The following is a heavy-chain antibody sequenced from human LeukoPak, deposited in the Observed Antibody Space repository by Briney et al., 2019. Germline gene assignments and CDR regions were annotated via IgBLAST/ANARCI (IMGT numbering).Heavy chain of an antibody. D-gene: IGHD2-21*02. J-gene: IGHJ4*02. CDR3: AKGGRLHQNDY. CDR1: GFTFSDYY. Sequence: GGSLRLSCAASGFTFSDYYMSWIRQAPGKGLEWVSTVSPSGGDTYYVDSVEGRFTISRDNFRNTLYLQMNSLRAEDTAVYYCAKGGRLHQNDYWGQGTLVTVSS. CDR2: VSPSGGDT. V-gene: IGHV3-23*01.